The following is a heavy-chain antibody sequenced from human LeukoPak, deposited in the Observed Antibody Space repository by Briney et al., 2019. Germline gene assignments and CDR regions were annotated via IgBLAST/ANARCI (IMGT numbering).Heavy chain of an antibody. Sequence: GGSLRLSCAASGFTFSSYSMNWVRQAPGKGLEWVSYISSSSSTIYYADSVKGRFTISRDNAKNSLYLQMNSLRAEDTAVYYCARAYCSSTSCSGMDVWGKGTTVTVSS. D-gene: IGHD2-2*01. CDR3: ARAYCSSTSCSGMDV. V-gene: IGHV3-48*04. CDR2: ISSSSSTI. J-gene: IGHJ6*04. CDR1: GFTFSSYS.